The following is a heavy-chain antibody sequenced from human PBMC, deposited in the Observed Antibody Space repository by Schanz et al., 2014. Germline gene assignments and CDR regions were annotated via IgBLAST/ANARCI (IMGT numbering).Heavy chain of an antibody. CDR1: GASISGSSDY. Sequence: QLQLQESGPGLVKPSETLSLTCTVSGASISGSSDYWGWIRQSPGKGLEWIGNIYYTGTTYYNPPLKSRVSISVDTSKNRVPLKLTSVTAADTAVFYCARRDNYLSAFDIWGQGTMVTVSS. CDR3: ARRDNYLSAFDI. CDR2: IYYTGTT. J-gene: IGHJ3*02. D-gene: IGHD4-4*01. V-gene: IGHV4-39*01.